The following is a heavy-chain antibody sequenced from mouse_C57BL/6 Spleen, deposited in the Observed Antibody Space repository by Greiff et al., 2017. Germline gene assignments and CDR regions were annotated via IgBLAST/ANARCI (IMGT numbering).Heavy chain of an antibody. CDR3: ARAGDYGAWFAY. CDR2: IYPGSGST. D-gene: IGHD2-4*01. Sequence: QVQLQQPGAELVKPGASVQMSCKASGYTFTSYWITWVKQRPGQGLAWIGDIYPGSGSTNYNEKFKSKATLTVDTSSSTAYMQLSSLTSEDSAVYYCARAGDYGAWFAYWGQGTLVTVSA. CDR1: GYTFTSYW. J-gene: IGHJ3*01. V-gene: IGHV1-55*01.